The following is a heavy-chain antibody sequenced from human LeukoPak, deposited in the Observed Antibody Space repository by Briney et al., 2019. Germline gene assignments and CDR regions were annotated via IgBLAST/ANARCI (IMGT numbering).Heavy chain of an antibody. J-gene: IGHJ4*02. D-gene: IGHD6-6*01. CDR3: AKDYIEYSSSSFWSYFDY. V-gene: IGHV3-9*01. CDR1: GFTFDDFA. Sequence: GRSLRLSCAASGFTFDDFAMHWVRQAPGKGLEWVSSISWNSGTLAYADSVKGRFTISRDNAKNSLYLQMNSLRAEDTALYYCAKDYIEYSSSSFWSYFDYWGQGTVVTVSS. CDR2: ISWNSGTL.